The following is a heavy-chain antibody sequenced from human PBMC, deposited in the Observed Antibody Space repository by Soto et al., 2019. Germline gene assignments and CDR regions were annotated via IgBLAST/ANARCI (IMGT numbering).Heavy chain of an antibody. J-gene: IGHJ3*02. CDR3: AKDNEQVRPVAILGASFDI. D-gene: IGHD2-2*01. V-gene: IGHV3-9*01. CDR2: ISWNSGSV. CDR1: GFTFNDYA. Sequence: EGQLVESGGGLVQPGRSLRLSCVASGFTFNDYAMHWVRQAPGKGLAWISGISWNSGSVDYANSVKGRFSISRDNARNSLHPQMNSLRPEDTAFYYCAKDNEQVRPVAILGASFDIWGQGTLVTVSS.